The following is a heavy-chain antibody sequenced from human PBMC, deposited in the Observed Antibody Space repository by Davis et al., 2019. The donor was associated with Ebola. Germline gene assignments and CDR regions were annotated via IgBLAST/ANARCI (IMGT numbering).Heavy chain of an antibody. D-gene: IGHD7-27*01. CDR1: GGSLSSSSYY. J-gene: IGHJ4*02. V-gene: IGHV4-39*01. CDR3: ARRRGGEASDFDY. Sequence: PSGTLSLTCPVSGGSLSSSSYYWGWIRQPPGKGLEWIGSIYYSGSTYYNPSLKSRVTISVDTSKNQFSLKLSSVTAADTAVYYCARRRGGEASDFDYWGQGTLVTVSS. CDR2: IYYSGST.